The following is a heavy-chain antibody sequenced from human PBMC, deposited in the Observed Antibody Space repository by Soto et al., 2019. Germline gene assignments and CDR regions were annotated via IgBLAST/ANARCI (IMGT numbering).Heavy chain of an antibody. CDR2: IYYSGST. V-gene: IGHV4-30-4*01. J-gene: IGHJ6*02. Sequence: QVQLQESGPGLVKPSQTLSLTCTVSGGSISSGDYYWSWIRQPPGKGLEWIGYIYYSGSTYYNPSLKSRVTLSVDTSKNQFSMRLSSVTAGATAVYYCAGTITFVRGGQAHYYYYGMDVWGHGTTVTVSS. CDR1: GGSISSGDYY. CDR3: AGTITFVRGGQAHYYYYGMDV. D-gene: IGHD3-10*01.